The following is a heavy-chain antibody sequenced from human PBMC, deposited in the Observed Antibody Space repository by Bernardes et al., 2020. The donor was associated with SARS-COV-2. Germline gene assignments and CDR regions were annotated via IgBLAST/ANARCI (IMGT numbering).Heavy chain of an antibody. Sequence: GGSLRLSCAASEFTFSSYAMSWVRQAPGKGLEWVSSITSSSSYKYYADSVKGRFTISRDNAKNSLYLHMNSLRDEDTAVYYCARGEGCDFWDDNTSFDSWGQGTQVTVSS. CDR1: EFTFSSYA. D-gene: IGHD3-3*01. CDR3: ARGEGCDFWDDNTSFDS. J-gene: IGHJ4*02. V-gene: IGHV3-21*01. CDR2: ITSSSSYK.